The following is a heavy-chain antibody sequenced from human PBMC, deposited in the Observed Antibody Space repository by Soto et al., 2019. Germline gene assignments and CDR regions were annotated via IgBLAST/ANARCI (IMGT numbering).Heavy chain of an antibody. Sequence: GGSLRLSCAASGFTFSSYGMHWVRQAPGKGLEWVAVISYDGSNKYYADSVKGRFTISRDNSKNTLYLQMNSLRAEDTAVYYCAKGSFFYETSGYYPPDYWGQGTLVTVSS. CDR3: AKGSFFYETSGYYPPDY. V-gene: IGHV3-30*18. J-gene: IGHJ4*02. D-gene: IGHD3-22*01. CDR1: GFTFSSYG. CDR2: ISYDGSNK.